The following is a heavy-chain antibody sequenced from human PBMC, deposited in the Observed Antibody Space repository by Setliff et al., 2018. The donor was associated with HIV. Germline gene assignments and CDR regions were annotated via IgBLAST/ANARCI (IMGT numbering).Heavy chain of an antibody. V-gene: IGHV1-2*02. J-gene: IGHJ4*02. D-gene: IGHD3-3*01. CDR1: GYTFTAHH. Sequence: GASVKVSCKPSGYTFTAHHIHWVRQAPGQGPEWMGWIIPKSGETSYAEKFRGRVTMTRDTSLSTAYMELSWLTSDDTAVYYCARVVDRDYDFWSAYEYWGQGTMVTVSS. CDR2: IIPKSGET. CDR3: ARVVDRDYDFWSAYEY.